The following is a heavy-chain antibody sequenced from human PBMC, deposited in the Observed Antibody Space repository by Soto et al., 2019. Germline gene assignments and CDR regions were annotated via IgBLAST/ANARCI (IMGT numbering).Heavy chain of an antibody. J-gene: IGHJ5*02. CDR1: GYTFISYW. D-gene: IGHD1-26*01. CDR3: ARLGSEGAHRWLDP. V-gene: IGHV5-51*01. Sequence: GESLKISCKASGYTFISYWIAWVRQMPGKGLEWMGIIHPGDSDTRYSASVQGQVTMSVDKSISTAYLQWNSLKASDTAMYYCARLGSEGAHRWLDPCGQGTKVTFYS. CDR2: IHPGDSDT.